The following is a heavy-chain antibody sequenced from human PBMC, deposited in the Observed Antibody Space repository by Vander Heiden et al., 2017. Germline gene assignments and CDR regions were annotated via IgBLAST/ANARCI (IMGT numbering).Heavy chain of an antibody. D-gene: IGHD6-19*01. CDR1: GFTVSSNY. CDR3: ARRGSGWYSVYYYGMDV. Sequence: EVQLVESGGGLIQPGGSLRLSCAASGFTVSSNYMSWVRQAPGKGLEWVSVIYSGGSTYYADSVKGRFTISRDNSKNTLYLQMNSLRAEDTAVYYCARRGSGWYSVYYYGMDVWGQGTTVTVSS. J-gene: IGHJ6*02. CDR2: IYSGGST. V-gene: IGHV3-53*01.